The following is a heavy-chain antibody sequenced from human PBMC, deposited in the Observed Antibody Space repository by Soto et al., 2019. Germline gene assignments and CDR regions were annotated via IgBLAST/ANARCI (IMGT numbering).Heavy chain of an antibody. CDR1: GGSISSNIYY. V-gene: IGHV4-39*01. Sequence: SETLSLSCTVSGGSISSNIYYWGWIRQPPGKGLEWIGNIHYSGSTYYDSSLQSRVTISIDTCKNQFALKWSCVTATDTAVYYCSRRIVATEXFSYWAQRSLVPVSS. J-gene: IGHJ1*01. D-gene: IGHD5-12*01. CDR2: IHYSGST. CDR3: SRRIVATEXFSY.